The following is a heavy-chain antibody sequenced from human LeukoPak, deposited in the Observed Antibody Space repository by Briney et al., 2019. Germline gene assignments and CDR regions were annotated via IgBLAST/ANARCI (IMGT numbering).Heavy chain of an antibody. Sequence: GESLKISCKGSGYRFTSYWIGWVRQMPGKGLEWMGIIYPGDSDTRYSPSFQGQVTISAAKSISTAYLQWSSLKASDTAMYYCARHLIGYCSGDSCYYYYMDVWGKGTTVTVSS. CDR2: IYPGDSDT. CDR3: ARHLIGYCSGDSCYYYYMDV. J-gene: IGHJ6*03. D-gene: IGHD2-15*01. CDR1: GYRFTSYW. V-gene: IGHV5-51*01.